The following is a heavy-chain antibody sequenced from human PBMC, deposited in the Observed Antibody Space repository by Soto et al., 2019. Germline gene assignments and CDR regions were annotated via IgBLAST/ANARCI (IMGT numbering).Heavy chain of an antibody. CDR1: GGTFSSYT. V-gene: IGHV1-69*02. CDR2: IIPILGIA. CDR3: ARRVGEEMATVEAFDI. D-gene: IGHD5-12*01. Sequence: QVQLVQSGAEVKKPGSSVKVSCKASGGTFSSYTISWVRQAPGQGLEWMGRIIPILGIANYAQKFQGRVTITADKSTRTAYMELSSLRSEDTAVYYCARRVGEEMATVEAFDIWGQGTMVTVSS. J-gene: IGHJ3*02.